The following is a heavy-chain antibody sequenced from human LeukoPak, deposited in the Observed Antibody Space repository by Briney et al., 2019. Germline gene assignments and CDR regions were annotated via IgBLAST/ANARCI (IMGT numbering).Heavy chain of an antibody. V-gene: IGHV3-23*01. J-gene: IGHJ3*02. CDR2: ISGSVGST. CDR1: GFTFSSYA. Sequence: PGGSLRLSCAAYGFTFSSYAMSWVRQAPGKGRGWVSPISGSVGSTYYADSVKGRFTMSRDNSKNTLYLQMNSLRAEDTAVYYCAKGCGGRYPRAYAFDIWGQGTMITVSP. CDR3: AKGCGGRYPRAYAFDI. D-gene: IGHD2-21*01.